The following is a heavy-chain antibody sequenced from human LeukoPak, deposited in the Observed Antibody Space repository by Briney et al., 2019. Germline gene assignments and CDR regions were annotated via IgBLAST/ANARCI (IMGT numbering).Heavy chain of an antibody. CDR1: GGSFSGYY. V-gene: IGHV4-34*01. CDR3: ARGLTYYDFWRGYYTPGSRFDY. D-gene: IGHD3-3*01. J-gene: IGHJ4*02. CDR2: INHSGST. Sequence: SETLSLTCAVYGGSFSGYYWSWIRQPPGKGLEWIGEINHSGSTNYNPSLKSRVTISVDTSKNQFSLKLSSVTAADTAVYYCARGLTYYDFWRGYYTPGSRFDYWGQGTLVTVSS.